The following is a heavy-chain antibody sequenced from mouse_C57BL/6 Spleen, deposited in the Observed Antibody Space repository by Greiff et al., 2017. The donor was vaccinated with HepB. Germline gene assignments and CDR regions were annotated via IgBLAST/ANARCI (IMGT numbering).Heavy chain of an antibody. V-gene: IGHV1-81*01. CDR3: ARSEYYGKGAWFAY. CDR2: IYPRSGNT. D-gene: IGHD1-1*01. J-gene: IGHJ3*01. Sequence: VQLQQSGAELARPGASVKLSCKASGYTFTSYGISWAKQRTGQGLEWIGEIYPRSGNTYYNEKFKGKATLTADKSSSTAYMELRSLTSEDSAVYFCARSEYYGKGAWFAYWGQGTLVTVSA. CDR1: GYTFTSYG.